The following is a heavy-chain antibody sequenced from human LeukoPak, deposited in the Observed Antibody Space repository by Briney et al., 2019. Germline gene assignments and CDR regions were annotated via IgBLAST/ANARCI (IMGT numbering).Heavy chain of an antibody. D-gene: IGHD2-15*01. CDR1: GYSFTSYW. CDR3: ARSAGCSGGSCYTPKDYYYYAMDV. J-gene: IGHJ6*02. Sequence: GGSLKISCKGSGYSFTSYWIGWVRQMPGKGLEWMGIIYPGDSDTTYSPSFQGQVTISADKPISTAYLQWSSLKASDTAMYYCARSAGCSGGSCYTPKDYYYYAMDVWGQGTTVTVSS. V-gene: IGHV5-51*04. CDR2: IYPGDSDT.